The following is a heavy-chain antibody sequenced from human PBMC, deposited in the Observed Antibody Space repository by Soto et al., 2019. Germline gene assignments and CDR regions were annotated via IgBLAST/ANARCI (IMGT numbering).Heavy chain of an antibody. CDR1: GYTFTSYG. CDR2: ISAYNGNT. CDR3: ARDHLPIQLWSPADY. J-gene: IGHJ4*02. D-gene: IGHD5-18*01. V-gene: IGHV1-18*04. Sequence: ASVKVSCKASGYTFTSYGISWVRQAPGQGLEWMGWISAYNGNTNYAQKLQGRVTMTTDTSTSTAYMELRSLRSDDTAVYYCARDHLPIQLWSPADYWGQGTLVTGSS.